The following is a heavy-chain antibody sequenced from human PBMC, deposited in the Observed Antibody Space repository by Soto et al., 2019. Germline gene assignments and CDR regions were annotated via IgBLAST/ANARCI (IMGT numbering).Heavy chain of an antibody. J-gene: IGHJ4*02. CDR1: GFTFSSYS. V-gene: IGHV3-48*02. CDR3: ARDPGDFWSGYSYPLDY. Sequence: GGSLRLSCAASGFTFSSYSMNWVRQAPGKGLEWVSYISSSSSTIYYADSVKGRFTISRDNAKNSLYLQMNSLRDEDTAVYYCARDPGDFWSGYSYPLDYWGQGTLVTVSS. CDR2: ISSSSSTI. D-gene: IGHD3-3*01.